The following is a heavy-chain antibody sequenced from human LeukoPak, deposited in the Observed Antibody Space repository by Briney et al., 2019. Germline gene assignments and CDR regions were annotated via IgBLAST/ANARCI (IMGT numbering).Heavy chain of an antibody. CDR2: IYYSGST. J-gene: IGHJ5*02. CDR3: ARGTSVRDWFDL. D-gene: IGHD1-7*01. CDR1: GGSISSYY. V-gene: IGHV4-59*01. Sequence: SETLSLTCTVSGGSISSYYWSWIRQPPGKGLEWIGNIYYSGSTNYNPSLKGRVTISIDTSKNQCSLKLSSVTTADTAVYYCARGTSVRDWFDLWGQGTLVTVSS.